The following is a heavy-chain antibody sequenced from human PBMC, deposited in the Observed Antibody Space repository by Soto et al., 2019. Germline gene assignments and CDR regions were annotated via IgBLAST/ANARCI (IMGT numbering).Heavy chain of an antibody. CDR2: INPNSGGT. V-gene: IGHV1-2*04. CDR1: GYTFTGYY. Sequence: ASVKVSCKASGYTFTGYYMHWVRQAPGQGLEWMGWINPNSGGTNYAQKFQGWVTMTRDTSISTAYMELSRLRSDDTAVYYCARDLLPSGDGISYYYYYGMDVWGQGTTVTVSS. CDR3: ARDLLPSGDGISYYYYYGMDV. D-gene: IGHD2-21*01. J-gene: IGHJ6*02.